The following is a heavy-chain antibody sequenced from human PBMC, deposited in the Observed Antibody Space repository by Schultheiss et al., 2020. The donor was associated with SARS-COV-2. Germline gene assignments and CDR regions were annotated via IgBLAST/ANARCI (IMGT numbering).Heavy chain of an antibody. CDR1: GFPFTSYG. CDR2: ISDDGTIK. J-gene: IGHJ4*02. Sequence: GESLKISCAASGFPFTSYGMHWVRQAPGKGPEWVAVISDDGTIKYYADSVRGRFTISRDNSKNTLYLQMNSLRAEDTAVYYCARDRTTIFGVVYYFDYWGQGTLVTVSS. D-gene: IGHD3-3*01. V-gene: IGHV3-30*19. CDR3: ARDRTTIFGVVYYFDY.